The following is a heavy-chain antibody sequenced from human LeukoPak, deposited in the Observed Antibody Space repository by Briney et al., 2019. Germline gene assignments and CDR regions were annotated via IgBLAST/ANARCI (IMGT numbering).Heavy chain of an antibody. CDR1: GFTFSTYW. CDR2: IKQDGSEK. Sequence: GGSLRLSCAASGFTFSTYWMTWVRQAPGKGLEWVANIKQDGSEKYFVDSVRGRFTISRDNAKNSLSLQMNSLRVEDMAIYYCARVRGYSGSGTFWYFDLWGRGTLVTVSS. V-gene: IGHV3-7*03. J-gene: IGHJ2*01. CDR3: ARVRGYSGSGTFWYFDL. D-gene: IGHD3-10*01.